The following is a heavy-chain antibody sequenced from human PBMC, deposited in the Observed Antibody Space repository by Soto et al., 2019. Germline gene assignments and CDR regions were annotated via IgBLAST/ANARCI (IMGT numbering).Heavy chain of an antibody. Sequence: EVQLLESGGGLVQPGGSVRLSCVASGFSFDSFAMNWVRQAPGKGLEWVSAGTGRGGTTYYRDSVKGRFTVSRDNSKNTVYLEMNSLRVEDTAVYYCARDKGPAFDIWGLGTMVTVSS. V-gene: IGHV3-23*01. J-gene: IGHJ3*02. CDR3: ARDKGPAFDI. CDR1: GFSFDSFA. CDR2: GTGRGGTT.